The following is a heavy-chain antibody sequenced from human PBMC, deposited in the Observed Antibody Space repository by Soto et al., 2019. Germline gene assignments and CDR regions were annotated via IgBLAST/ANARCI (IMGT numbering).Heavy chain of an antibody. D-gene: IGHD6-13*01. V-gene: IGHV3-33*01. Sequence: QVQLVESGGGVVQPGRSLRLSCAASGFTFSSYGMHWFRQAPGKGLEWVAVIWYDGSNKYYADYVKGRFTISRDNSKKTLYLQMNSLRDEDQAVYYCARDEDSSWYRYYYGMDVWGQGTTVTVSS. CDR2: IWYDGSNK. CDR3: ARDEDSSWYRYYYGMDV. J-gene: IGHJ6*02. CDR1: GFTFSSYG.